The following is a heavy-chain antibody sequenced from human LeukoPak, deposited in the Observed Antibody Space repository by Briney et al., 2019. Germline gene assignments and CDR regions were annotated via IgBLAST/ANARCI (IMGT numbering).Heavy chain of an antibody. CDR1: GYTFTGYY. J-gene: IGHJ4*02. D-gene: IGHD3-22*01. V-gene: IGHV1-2*02. CDR2: INPNSGGT. Sequence: ASVKVSCKASGYTFTGYYMHWVRQASGQGLEWMGWINPNSGGTNYAQKFQGRVTMTRDTSISTAYMELSRLRSDDTAVYYCAREMGQDLAYYYDSSGYYYYWGQGTLVTVSS. CDR3: AREMGQDLAYYYDSSGYYYY.